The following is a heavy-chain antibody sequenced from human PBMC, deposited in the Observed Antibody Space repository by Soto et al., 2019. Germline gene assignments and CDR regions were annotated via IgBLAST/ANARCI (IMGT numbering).Heavy chain of an antibody. J-gene: IGHJ6*02. CDR1: GYSFTSYW. V-gene: IGHV5-51*01. Sequence: GESLKISCKGSGYSFTSYWIGWVRQMPGKGLEWMGIIYPGDSDTRYSPSFQGQVTISADKSISTAYLQWSSLKASDTAMYYCARVVVVAAMYYYYGMDVWGQGTTVTVSS. CDR2: IYPGDSDT. D-gene: IGHD2-15*01. CDR3: ARVVVVAAMYYYYGMDV.